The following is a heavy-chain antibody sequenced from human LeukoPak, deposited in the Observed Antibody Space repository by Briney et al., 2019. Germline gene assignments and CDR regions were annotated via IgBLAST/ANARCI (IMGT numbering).Heavy chain of an antibody. CDR3: VKGNWGGY. D-gene: IGHD2-21*01. CDR2: INPDGTVP. CDR1: GFTFNVLW. J-gene: IGHJ4*02. Sequence: GGSLRLSCAASGFTFNVLWLTWVRQAPGKGLEWVANINPDGTVPSYVDSVKGRFTISRDNANNSLYLQMNSLRPEDTALYYCVKGNWGGYWGQGALVTVSS. V-gene: IGHV3-7*01.